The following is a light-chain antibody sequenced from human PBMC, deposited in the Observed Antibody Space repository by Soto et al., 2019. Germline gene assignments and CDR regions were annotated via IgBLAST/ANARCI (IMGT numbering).Light chain of an antibody. CDR3: QQSDSTPYT. CDR1: QTISTY. CDR2: DAS. J-gene: IGKJ2*01. Sequence: IQMTQSPTSLSAFVGNRITITCRASQTISTYLNWYQQKPGKAPRLLIYDASSLLSGVPSRFSGSGSGTDFTITIASLQPEDFSTYYCQQSDSTPYTFGQGTKVDIK. V-gene: IGKV1-39*01.